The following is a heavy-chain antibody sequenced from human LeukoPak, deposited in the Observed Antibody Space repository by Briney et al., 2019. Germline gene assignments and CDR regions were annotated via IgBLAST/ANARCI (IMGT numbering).Heavy chain of an antibody. D-gene: IGHD3-10*01. CDR2: ISAYNGYT. CDR3: AREPDLRGSGSYLGSDY. J-gene: IGHJ4*02. V-gene: IGHV1-18*01. Sequence: ASVKVSCKASGYTFSSYGITWVRQAPGQGLEWMGWISAYNGYTYSAQKVQGRLTMTTDTSTSTAYMELRSLRSDDTAVYYCAREPDLRGSGSYLGSDYWGQGTLVTVTS. CDR1: GYTFSSYG.